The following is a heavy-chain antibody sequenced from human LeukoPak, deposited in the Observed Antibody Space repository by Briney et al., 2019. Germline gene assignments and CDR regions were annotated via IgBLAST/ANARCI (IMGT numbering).Heavy chain of an antibody. CDR3: AREGALRTLSSSWYTPPDYYYGMDV. CDR1: GYTFTSYG. J-gene: IGHJ6*02. CDR2: ISAYNGNT. D-gene: IGHD6-13*01. Sequence: GASVKLSCKASGYTFTSYGISWVRQAPGQGLEWMGWISAYNGNTNYAQKLQGRVTMTTDTSTSTAYMELRSLRSDDTAVYYCAREGALRTLSSSWYTPPDYYYGMDVWGQGATVTVSS. V-gene: IGHV1-18*01.